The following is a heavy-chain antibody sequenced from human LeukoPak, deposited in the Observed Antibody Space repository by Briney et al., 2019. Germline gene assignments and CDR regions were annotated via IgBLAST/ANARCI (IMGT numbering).Heavy chain of an antibody. CDR1: GFTFDDYA. D-gene: IGHD3-22*01. Sequence: GGSLRLSCAASGFTFDDYAMHWVRQAPGKGLEWVSAISGSGGSTYYADSVKGRFTISRDNSKNTLYLQMNSLRAEDTAVYYCAKTRLYYYDSSGYYFDYWGQGTLVTVSS. J-gene: IGHJ4*02. V-gene: IGHV3-23*01. CDR3: AKTRLYYYDSSGYYFDY. CDR2: ISGSGGST.